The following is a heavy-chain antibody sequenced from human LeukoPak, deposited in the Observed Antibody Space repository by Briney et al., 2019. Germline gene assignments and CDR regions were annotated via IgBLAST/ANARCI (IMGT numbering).Heavy chain of an antibody. J-gene: IGHJ1*01. CDR2: SSGSGGST. CDR1: VCCVSNYS. V-gene: IGHV3-23*01. CDR3: AKDNYYDSSGYYGEYFQH. Sequence: PGWSVRLSCVPSVCCVSNYSMSWVRQPPGKGLEGVSGSSGSGGSTYYADALKGRFTISRDNSKNTLSLQMNSLRAEDTAVYYCAKDNYYDSSGYYGEYFQHWGQGTLVTVSS. D-gene: IGHD3-22*01.